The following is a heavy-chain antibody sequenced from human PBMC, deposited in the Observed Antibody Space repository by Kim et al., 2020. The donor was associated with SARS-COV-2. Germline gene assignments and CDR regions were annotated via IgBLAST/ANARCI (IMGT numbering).Heavy chain of an antibody. J-gene: IGHJ4*02. Sequence: ASVKVSCKASGYTFTSYYMHWVRQAPGQGLEWMGIINPSGGSTSYAQKFQGRVTMTRDTSTSTVYMELSSLRSEDTAVYYCARDLFVPGYYGLGSYDGDYWGQGTLVTVSS. CDR3: ARDLFVPGYYGLGSYDGDY. D-gene: IGHD3-10*01. CDR1: GYTFTSYY. CDR2: INPSGGST. V-gene: IGHV1-46*01.